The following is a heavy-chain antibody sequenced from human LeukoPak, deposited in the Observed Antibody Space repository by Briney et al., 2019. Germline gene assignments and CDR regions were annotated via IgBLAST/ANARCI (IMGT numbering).Heavy chain of an antibody. CDR3: ARTPSGIAAAGD. V-gene: IGHV4-61*02. D-gene: IGHD6-13*01. CDR2: IYTSGST. J-gene: IGHJ4*02. CDR1: GGSISSGSYY. Sequence: SQTLSLTCTVSGGSISSGSYYWSWIRQPAGKGLEWIGRIYTSGSTNYNPSLKSRVTISVDTSKNQFSLKLSSVTAADTAVYYCARTPSGIAAAGDWGQGTLVTVSS.